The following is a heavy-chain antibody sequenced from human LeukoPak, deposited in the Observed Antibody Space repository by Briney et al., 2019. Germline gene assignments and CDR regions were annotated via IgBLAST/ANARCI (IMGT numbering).Heavy chain of an antibody. CDR3: ARAFLLVGAPVGDY. V-gene: IGHV3-30*04. Sequence: PGGSLRLSCAASGFTFSSYAMHWVRQAPGKGLEWVAVISYDGSNKYYADSVKGRFTISRDNSKNTLYLQMNSLRAEDTAVYYCARAFLLVGAPVGDYWGQGTLVTVSS. CDR2: ISYDGSNK. J-gene: IGHJ4*02. D-gene: IGHD1-26*01. CDR1: GFTFSSYA.